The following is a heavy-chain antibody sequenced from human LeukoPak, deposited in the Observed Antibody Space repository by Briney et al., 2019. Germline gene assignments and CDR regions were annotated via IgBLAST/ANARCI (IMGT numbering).Heavy chain of an antibody. CDR3: ARDKWSGFDY. CDR1: GGSISSGSYY. D-gene: IGHD3-3*01. V-gene: IGHV4-61*02. Sequence: SSETLSLTCTVSGGSISSGSYYWSWIRQPAGKGLEWIGRIYTSGSSNYNPSLKSRVTISVDTSKNQVSLKQSSVTAADTAVYYRARDKWSGFDYWGQGTLVTVSS. CDR2: IYTSGSS. J-gene: IGHJ4*02.